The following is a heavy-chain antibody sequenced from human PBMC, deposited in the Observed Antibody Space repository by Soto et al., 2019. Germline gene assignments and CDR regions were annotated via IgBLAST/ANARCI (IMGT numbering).Heavy chain of an antibody. Sequence: PSETLSLTCSVSGGSISSYYWSWIRQPPGKGLEWIGYIYYSGSTNYNPSLKSRVTISVDTSKNQFSLKLSSVTAADTAVYYCARASRWGYYGMDVWGQGTTVTVSS. D-gene: IGHD6-19*01. J-gene: IGHJ6*02. V-gene: IGHV4-59*01. CDR1: GGSISSYY. CDR2: IYYSGST. CDR3: ARASRWGYYGMDV.